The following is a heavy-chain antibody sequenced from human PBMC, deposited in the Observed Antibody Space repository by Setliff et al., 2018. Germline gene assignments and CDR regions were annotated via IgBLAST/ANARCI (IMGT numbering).Heavy chain of an antibody. CDR2: ISSSGGNI. Sequence: GGSLRLSCAASGFTFSSYAMHWVRQAPGKGLEYVSSISSSGGNIYYANSVKGRFIISRDNSKSTLFLQMGSLRAEDMSVYYCARGGTYSSGPLDHWGQGILVTVSS. J-gene: IGHJ4*02. CDR1: GFTFSSYA. D-gene: IGHD3-22*01. CDR3: ARGGTYSSGPLDH. V-gene: IGHV3-64*01.